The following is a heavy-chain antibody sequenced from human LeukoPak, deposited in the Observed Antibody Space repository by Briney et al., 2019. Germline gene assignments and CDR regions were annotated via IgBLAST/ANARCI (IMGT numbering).Heavy chain of an antibody. CDR1: GYTFTSYD. J-gene: IGHJ4*02. CDR3: ARSKGGGPGLVPDY. Sequence: ASVKVSCKASGYTFTSYDINWVRQATGQGLEWMGWMNPNSGNTGYAQKFQGRVTMTRNTSISTAYVELSSLRSEDTAVYHCARSKGGGPGLVPDYWGQGTLVTVSS. D-gene: IGHD3/OR15-3a*01. CDR2: MNPNSGNT. V-gene: IGHV1-8*01.